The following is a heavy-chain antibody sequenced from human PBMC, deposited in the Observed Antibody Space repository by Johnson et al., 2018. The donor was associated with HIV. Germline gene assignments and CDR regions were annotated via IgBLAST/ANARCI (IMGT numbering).Heavy chain of an antibody. CDR1: GFTVSSNY. D-gene: IGHD4-17*01. V-gene: IGHV3-53*01. CDR3: ARDPLTLTTTLDAFDI. Sequence: VQLVESGGGLIQPGGSLRLSCAASGFTVSSNYMSWVRQAPGKGLECVSVIYSGGSTYYADPVKGRFTISRDSSQNTLYLQMNNLRAEDTAVYYCARDPLTLTTTLDAFDIWGQGTMVTVSS. CDR2: IYSGGST. J-gene: IGHJ3*02.